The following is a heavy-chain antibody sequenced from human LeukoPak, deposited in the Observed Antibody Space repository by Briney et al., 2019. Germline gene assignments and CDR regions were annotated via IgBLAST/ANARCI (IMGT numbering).Heavy chain of an antibody. CDR2: IIPISGTA. J-gene: IGHJ4*02. D-gene: IGHD4/OR15-4a*01. CDR3: ARDLSDYGMYYFDY. CDR1: GGSFSSYA. V-gene: IGHV1-69*13. Sequence: SVKVSCKASGGSFSSYAISWVRLAPGQGLEWMGGIIPISGTANYAQKFQGRVTITADESTSTAYMDLNSLRSEDTAVYYCARDLSDYGMYYFDYWGQGTLVTVTS.